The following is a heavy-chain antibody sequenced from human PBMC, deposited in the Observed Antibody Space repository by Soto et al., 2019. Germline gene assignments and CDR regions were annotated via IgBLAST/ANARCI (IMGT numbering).Heavy chain of an antibody. D-gene: IGHD3-3*01. CDR1: GFSLTTSGVG. V-gene: IGHV2-5*02. CDR3: AHRVLRAVFGLVTTTAIYFDF. CDR2: LYWDDDK. J-gene: IGHJ4*02. Sequence: QITLNESGPTQVKPRQTLTLTCTFSGFSLTTSGVGVGWIRQSPGKAPERLALLYWDDDKRYSPSPKSRLTITKATSKSQVVLTMADLDPADTATYYCAHRVLRAVFGLVTTTAIYFDFWGQGTPVAVSS.